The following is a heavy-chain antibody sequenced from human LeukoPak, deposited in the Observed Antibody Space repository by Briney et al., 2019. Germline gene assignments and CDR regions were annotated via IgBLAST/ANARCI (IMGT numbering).Heavy chain of an antibody. CDR1: GYTFTGYY. D-gene: IGHD3-9*01. Sequence: ASVKVSCKASGYTFTGYYMHWVRQAPEQGLEWMGWINPNSGGTNYAQKFQGRVTMTRDTSISTAYMELSRLRSDDTAVYYCARSQPPLRYFDWLLPETDYWGQGTLVTVSS. V-gene: IGHV1-2*02. J-gene: IGHJ4*02. CDR3: ARSQPPLRYFDWLLPETDY. CDR2: INPNSGGT.